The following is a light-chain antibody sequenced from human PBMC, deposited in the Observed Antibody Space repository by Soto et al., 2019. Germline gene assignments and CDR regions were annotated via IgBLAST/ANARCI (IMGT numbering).Light chain of an antibody. Sequence: EIVLTQSAGTLSLSPGERATLSCRASQSVTSNSLAWYHQKPGQPPRLLIYGASSRATGIPDRFSGSGSGTDFTLTISRLEPEDFAVYYCQQYGSSFITFGQGTRLEIK. CDR3: QQYGSSFIT. CDR1: QSVTSNS. J-gene: IGKJ5*01. CDR2: GAS. V-gene: IGKV3-20*01.